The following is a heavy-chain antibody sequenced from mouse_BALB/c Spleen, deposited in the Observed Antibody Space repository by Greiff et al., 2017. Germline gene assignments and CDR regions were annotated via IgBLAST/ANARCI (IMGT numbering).Heavy chain of an antibody. CDR2: INPSNGRT. CDR1: GYTFTSYW. CDR3: AQTARASWFAY. D-gene: IGHD3-2*01. V-gene: IGHV1S81*02. J-gene: IGHJ3*01. Sequence: QVQLQQPGAELVKPGASVKLSCKASGYTFTSYWMHWVKQRPGQGLEWIGEINPSNGRTNYNEKFKSKATLTVDKSSSTAYMKLSSLTSEDSAVCYCAQTARASWFAYWGQGTLVTVSA.